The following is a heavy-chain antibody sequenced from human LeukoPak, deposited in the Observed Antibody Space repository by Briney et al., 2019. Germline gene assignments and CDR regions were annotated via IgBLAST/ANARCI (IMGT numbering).Heavy chain of an antibody. D-gene: IGHD5-24*01. J-gene: IGHJ4*02. V-gene: IGHV3-74*01. Sequence: GGSLRLSCAASGFMLSSTWMHWVRQAPGKGLVWVSRINSDATSTSYADSVRGRFTISRDDAKNSLYLQMNSLRVEDTAVYYCAKEGRSLQTYWGQGTLDTVSS. CDR1: GFMLSSTW. CDR2: INSDATST. CDR3: AKEGRSLQTY.